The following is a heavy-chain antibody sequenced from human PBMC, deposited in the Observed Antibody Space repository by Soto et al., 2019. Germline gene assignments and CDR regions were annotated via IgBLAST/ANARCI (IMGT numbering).Heavy chain of an antibody. V-gene: IGHV1-46*01. D-gene: IGHD3-10*01. CDR2: INPSGDST. J-gene: IGHJ4*02. CDR3: ARDWEFGF. Sequence: ASVKVSCKASGYTFSSYYMHWVRQAPGQGLEWMGVINPSGDSTTYAQKFQGRVTMTKDTSTSTLYMELSSLRSEDTAVYYCARDWEFGFWGQGTLVTVSS. CDR1: GYTFSSYY.